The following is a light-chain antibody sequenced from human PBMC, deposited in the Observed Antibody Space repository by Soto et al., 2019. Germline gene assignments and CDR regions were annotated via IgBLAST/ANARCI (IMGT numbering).Light chain of an antibody. CDR3: QQYNDWPT. Sequence: EIVMTQSPATLSVSPGERATPSCRASQSVSSNLAWYQHKAGQAPRLLIHGASTRAAGLPARFSGSGSGTEFTLAISRLQSEDFAVYYWQQYNDWPTFGQGTKVDIK. CDR2: GAS. CDR1: QSVSSN. J-gene: IGKJ1*01. V-gene: IGKV3-15*01.